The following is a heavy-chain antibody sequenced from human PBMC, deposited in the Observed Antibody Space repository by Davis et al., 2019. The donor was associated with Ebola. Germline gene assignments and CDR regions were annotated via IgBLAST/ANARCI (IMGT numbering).Heavy chain of an antibody. CDR2: IIPIFGTA. J-gene: IGHJ5*02. CDR3: ARDGSPYYDPLPGFDP. CDR1: GGTFSSYA. D-gene: IGHD3-3*01. Sequence: AASVKVSCKASGGTFSSYAISWVRQAPGQGLEWMGGIIPIFGTANYAQKFQGRVTITADESTSTAYMELSSLRAEDTAVYYCARDGSPYYDPLPGFDPWGQGTLVTVSS. V-gene: IGHV1-69*13.